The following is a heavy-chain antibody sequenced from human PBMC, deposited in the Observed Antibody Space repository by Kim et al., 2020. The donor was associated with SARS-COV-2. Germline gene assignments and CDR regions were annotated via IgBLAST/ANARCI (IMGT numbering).Heavy chain of an antibody. Sequence: GGSLRLSCSASGFTFSGYWMNWVRQAPGKGLVWVSRIYSGGHSTNSASSVKGRFTISKDNAKNPLFLLMNSLRAEATAVYYCAGPRNTAYGIDVCVQGTT. CDR3: AGPRNTAYGIDV. CDR2: IYSGGHST. J-gene: IGHJ6*02. D-gene: IGHD5-18*01. V-gene: IGHV3-74*01. CDR1: GFTFSGYW.